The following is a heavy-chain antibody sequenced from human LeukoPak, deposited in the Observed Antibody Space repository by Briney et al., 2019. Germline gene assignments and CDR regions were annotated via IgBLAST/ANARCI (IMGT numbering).Heavy chain of an antibody. J-gene: IGHJ6*02. CDR2: MNPNSGNT. D-gene: IGHD2-15*01. Sequence: ASVKVSCTASGYTFTSYDINWVRQATGQGLEWMGWMNPNSGNTGSAQKFQGRVTMTRNTSISTAYMELSSLRSEDTAVYYCAGGYCSGGSCYGGYYYYGMDVWGQGTTVTVSS. V-gene: IGHV1-8*01. CDR3: AGGYCSGGSCYGGYYYYGMDV. CDR1: GYTFTSYD.